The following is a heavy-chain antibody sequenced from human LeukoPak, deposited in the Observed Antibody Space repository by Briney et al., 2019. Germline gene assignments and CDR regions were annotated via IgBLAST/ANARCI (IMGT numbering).Heavy chain of an antibody. CDR2: IYHSGST. D-gene: IGHD5-18*01. CDR1: GGSISSSNSY. J-gene: IGHJ6*03. V-gene: IGHV4-39*07. Sequence: PSETLSLTCIVSGGSISSSNSYWGWIRQPPGKGLEWIGSIYHSGSTYYNPPLKSRVTISVDTSKNQFSLKLSSVTAADTAVYYCARMPGYSYYYMDVWGKGTTVTVSS. CDR3: ARMPGYSYYYMDV.